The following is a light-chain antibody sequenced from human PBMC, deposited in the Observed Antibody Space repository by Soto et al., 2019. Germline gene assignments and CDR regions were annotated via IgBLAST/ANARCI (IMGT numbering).Light chain of an antibody. CDR3: QQYDNLLPIT. CDR2: DAS. J-gene: IGKJ5*01. Sequence: IQMTQSPSSLSASVGDRVTITCQASQDIAKNLNWYQKKPGKAPKLLIYDASSLQTGVPSRLSGSGSATHFTFTISSLQSEDIATYYCQQYDNLLPITFGQRTRLEIK. CDR1: QDIAKN. V-gene: IGKV1-33*01.